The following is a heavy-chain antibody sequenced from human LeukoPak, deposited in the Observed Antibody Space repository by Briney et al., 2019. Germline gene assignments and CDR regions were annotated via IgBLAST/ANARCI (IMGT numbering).Heavy chain of an antibody. CDR2: IYYSGST. Sequence: PSETLSLTCTVSGGSISSSSYYWGWIRQPPGKGLEWIGSIYYSGSTYYNPSLKSRVTISVDTSKNQFSLKLSSVTAADTAVYYCARDGITIFGVVISSPGEGFDYWGQGTLVTVSS. J-gene: IGHJ4*02. D-gene: IGHD3-3*01. CDR1: GGSISSSSYY. V-gene: IGHV4-39*07. CDR3: ARDGITIFGVVISSPGEGFDY.